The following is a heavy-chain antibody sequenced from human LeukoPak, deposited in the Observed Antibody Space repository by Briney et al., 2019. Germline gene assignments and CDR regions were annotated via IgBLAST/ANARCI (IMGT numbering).Heavy chain of an antibody. J-gene: IGHJ4*02. V-gene: IGHV3-23*01. CDR2: ISDSGDRA. CDR1: GFTFRSYA. CDR3: AKDNSYDSSGYFDY. Sequence: GGSLRLSCAASGFTFRSYAMTGVRQAPGMGLEWVSAISDSGDRAYYADSVKGRFTISRDNSKNTLYLQMNSLRAEDTAVYYCAKDNSYDSSGYFDYWGQGTLVTVSS. D-gene: IGHD3-22*01.